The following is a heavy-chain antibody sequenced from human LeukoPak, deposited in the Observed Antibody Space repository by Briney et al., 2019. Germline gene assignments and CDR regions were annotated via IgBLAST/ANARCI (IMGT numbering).Heavy chain of an antibody. J-gene: IGHJ4*02. D-gene: IGHD4-11*01. Sequence: ASVKVSCKASGYTFTGNYMHWVRQAPGQGLEWMGWIYPNSGGTNYAQKFQGRITMTRDTSISTAYMELSSLRSDDTAVYYCVAATYSNYDKFDYWGQGTLVTVSS. CDR1: GYTFTGNY. CDR2: IYPNSGGT. V-gene: IGHV1-2*02. CDR3: VAATYSNYDKFDY.